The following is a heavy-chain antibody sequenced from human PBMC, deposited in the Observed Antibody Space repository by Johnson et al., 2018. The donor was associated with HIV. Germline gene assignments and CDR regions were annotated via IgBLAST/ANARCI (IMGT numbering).Heavy chain of an antibody. CDR1: GFTFSNYG. V-gene: IGHV3-23*04. D-gene: IGHD1-26*01. CDR3: ATGENLKGELRFVDSLDI. Sequence: VQLVESGGGVVQPGRSLRLSCAASGFTFSNYGMHWVRQAPGKGLEAVSTISGSGVNTWYADSVKGRFTISRDNAKNSLYLQMNSLRAEDTALYYCATGENLKGELRFVDSLDIWGQGTMVTVSS. J-gene: IGHJ3*02. CDR2: ISGSGVNT.